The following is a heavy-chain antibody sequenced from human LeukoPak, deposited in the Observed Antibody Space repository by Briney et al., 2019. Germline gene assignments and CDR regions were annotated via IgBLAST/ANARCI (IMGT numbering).Heavy chain of an antibody. CDR2: IYSDSST. J-gene: IGHJ4*02. V-gene: IGHV3-66*01. Sequence: TGGSLRLSCAASGFTVSTNYMSWVRQAPGKGLEWVSVIYSDSSTYYADSVKGRFTISRDNAKNSLDLQMHSLRAEDTAVYYCARGSTVVRGVSPAGDYWGQGTLVTVSS. CDR3: ARGSTVVRGVSPAGDY. D-gene: IGHD3-10*01. CDR1: GFTVSTNY.